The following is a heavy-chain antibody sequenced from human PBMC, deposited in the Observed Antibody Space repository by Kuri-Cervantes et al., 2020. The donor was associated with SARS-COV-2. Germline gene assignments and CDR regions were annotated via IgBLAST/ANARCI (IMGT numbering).Heavy chain of an antibody. D-gene: IGHD7-27*01. CDR2: INPSGGST. Sequence: ASVKVSCRASGYTFTSYYMHWVRQAPGQGLEWMGIINPSGGSTSYAQKYQGRVTMTRDTSTSTVYMVLSSLRSEDTAVYYCARAELTGIDYWGQGTLVTVSS. V-gene: IGHV1-46*01. J-gene: IGHJ4*02. CDR3: ARAELTGIDY. CDR1: GYTFTSYY.